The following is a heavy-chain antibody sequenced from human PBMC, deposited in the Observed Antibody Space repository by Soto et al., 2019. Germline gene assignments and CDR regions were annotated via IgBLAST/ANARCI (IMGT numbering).Heavy chain of an antibody. V-gene: IGHV4-30-2*01. CDR1: GGSISSGGYS. Sequence: LSLTCAVSGGSISSGGYSWSWIRQPPGKGLEWIGYIYHSGSTYYNPSLKSRVTISVDRSKNQFSLKLSSVTAADTAVYYCARAGHYGSGSYYNGLNFDYWGQGTLVTVSS. CDR2: IYHSGST. CDR3: ARAGHYGSGSYYNGLNFDY. D-gene: IGHD3-10*01. J-gene: IGHJ4*02.